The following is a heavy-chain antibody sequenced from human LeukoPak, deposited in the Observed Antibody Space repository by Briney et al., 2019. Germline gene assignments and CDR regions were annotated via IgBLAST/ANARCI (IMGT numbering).Heavy chain of an antibody. Sequence: GGSLRLSCVASGFTLSNAWMSWVRQAPGKGLEWVGRIKSITDHGTTDYAAPVTGRFTISRDDSENTLFLQMNSLKTDDTAVYYCTTDPSVLVVGYWGQGTLVTVSS. CDR1: GFTLSNAW. V-gene: IGHV3-15*01. J-gene: IGHJ4*02. CDR2: IKSITDHGTT. D-gene: IGHD6-6*01. CDR3: TTDPSVLVVGY.